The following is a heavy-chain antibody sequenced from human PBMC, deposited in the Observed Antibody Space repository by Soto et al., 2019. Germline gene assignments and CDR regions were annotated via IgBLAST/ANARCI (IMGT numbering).Heavy chain of an antibody. D-gene: IGHD6-6*01. CDR1: GFTVSSNY. CDR2: IYSGGST. Sequence: GGSLRLSCAASGFTVSSNYMSWVRQAPGKGLEWVSVIYSGGSTYYADSGKGRFTISRDNSKNTLYLQMNSLRAEDTAVYYCARDTAALPYYYYYYMDVWGKGTTVTVSS. V-gene: IGHV3-66*01. CDR3: ARDTAALPYYYYYYMDV. J-gene: IGHJ6*03.